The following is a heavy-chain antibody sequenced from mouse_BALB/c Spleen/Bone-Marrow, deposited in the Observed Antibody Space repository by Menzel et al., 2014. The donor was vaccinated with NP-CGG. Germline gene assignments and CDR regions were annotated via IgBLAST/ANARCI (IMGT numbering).Heavy chain of an antibody. J-gene: IGHJ2*01. V-gene: IGHV1-80*01. CDR3: ARKYGDY. CDR2: IYPGDGET. Sequence: VQLQQSGAELVRPGSSVKISCKASGCPFSSYWMNWVKQRPGQGLEWIGQIYPGDGETNYNEKFKGNATLTADKSSSTAYMQLISLTSEDSAVYFCARKYGDYWGQGTTLTVSS. D-gene: IGHD2-10*02. CDR1: GCPFSSYW.